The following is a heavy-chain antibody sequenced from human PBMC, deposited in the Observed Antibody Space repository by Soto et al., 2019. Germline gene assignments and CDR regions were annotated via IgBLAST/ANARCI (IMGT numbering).Heavy chain of an antibody. CDR3: ARVAVAGTRVDY. D-gene: IGHD6-19*01. CDR2: IYHSGST. J-gene: IGHJ4*02. V-gene: IGHV4-4*02. Sequence: QVQLQESGPGLVKPSGTLSLTCAVSGGSISSSNWWSWVRQPPGKGLEGIGEIYHSGSTNYNPSLKSRVTISVAKSKNQFSLKLSSVTAAHTAVYYCARVAVAGTRVDYWGQGTLVTVAS. CDR1: GGSISSSNW.